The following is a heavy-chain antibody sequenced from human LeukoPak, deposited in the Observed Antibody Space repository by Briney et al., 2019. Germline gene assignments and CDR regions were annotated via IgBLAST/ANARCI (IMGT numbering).Heavy chain of an antibody. D-gene: IGHD3-22*01. CDR3: EKDGLSYDGSTHVYYFQS. V-gene: IGHV3-23*01. J-gene: IGHJ4*02. CDR1: GFTFRMYA. CDR2: IIYDGRHT. Sequence: GSLRLSCTASGFTFRMYAMSWVRQAPGKGLESVASIIYDGRHTYYAASVKGRFTISRDNSQNTLYLQMNSLRAEDTALYYCEKDGLSYDGSTHVYYFQSLGQGTLVTVSS.